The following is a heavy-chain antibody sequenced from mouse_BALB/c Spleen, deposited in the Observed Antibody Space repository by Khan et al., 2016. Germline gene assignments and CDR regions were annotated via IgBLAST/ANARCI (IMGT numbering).Heavy chain of an antibody. V-gene: IGHV9-2-1*01. CDR1: GYTFTDYS. J-gene: IGHJ3*01. Sequence: QIQLVQSGPELKKPGETVKISCKASGYTFTDYSMHWVKQAPGKGLKWMGWTNTGTGEPTYADDFKGRLAFSLEAAASTTCLQSNNHKNSDPATYGSARRDDYDEFACWGQGTLVTVSA. CDR3: ARRDDYDEFAC. D-gene: IGHD2-4*01. CDR2: TNTGTGEP.